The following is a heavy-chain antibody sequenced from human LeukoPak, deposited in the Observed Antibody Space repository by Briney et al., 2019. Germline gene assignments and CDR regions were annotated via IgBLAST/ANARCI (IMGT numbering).Heavy chain of an antibody. CDR3: ARAPYYYDSSGYYKLGFFDY. CDR2: IIPIFGTA. CDR1: GGTFSSYA. J-gene: IGHJ4*02. D-gene: IGHD3-22*01. V-gene: IGHV1-69*05. Sequence: SVKVSCKASGGTFSSYAISWVRQAPGQGLEWMGGIIPIFGTANYAQKFQGRVTITTDESTSTAYMELSSLRSEDTAVYYCARAPYYYDSSGYYKLGFFDYWGQGTLVTVSS.